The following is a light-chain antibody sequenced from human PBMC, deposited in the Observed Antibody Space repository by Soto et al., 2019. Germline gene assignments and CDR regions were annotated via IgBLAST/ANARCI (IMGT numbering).Light chain of an antibody. CDR3: QQYSRSPWT. Sequence: EIVLTQSPGTLSLSPGERATLSCRASQSVSSTYIAWYQQKPGQAPRLLIFATSSRATGIPDRFSGSGSGTDFTLTISRLEPEDFAVYYCQQYSRSPWTFGQGTKVEVK. V-gene: IGKV3-20*01. CDR1: QSVSSTY. J-gene: IGKJ1*01. CDR2: ATS.